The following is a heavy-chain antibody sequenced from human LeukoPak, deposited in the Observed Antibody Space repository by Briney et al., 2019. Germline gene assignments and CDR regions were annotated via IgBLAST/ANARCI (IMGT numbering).Heavy chain of an antibody. Sequence: PGGSLRLSCAASGFTFSSYGMHWVRQAPGKGLEWVAVISYDGSNKYYADSVKGRFTISRDNSKNTLYLQMNSLRAEDTAVYCCAKVFGRYFDNYGMDVWGQGTTVTVSS. CDR3: AKVFGRYFDNYGMDV. J-gene: IGHJ6*02. CDR1: GFTFSSYG. V-gene: IGHV3-30*18. CDR2: ISYDGSNK. D-gene: IGHD3-9*01.